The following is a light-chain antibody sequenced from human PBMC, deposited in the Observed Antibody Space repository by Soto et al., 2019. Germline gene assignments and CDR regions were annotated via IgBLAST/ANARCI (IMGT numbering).Light chain of an antibody. Sequence: QSVLTQPASASGSPGQSITISCTGTSSDVGGYNYVSWYQQHPGKAPKLMIYEVSNRPSGVSNRFSGSKSGNTASLTISGLQADDEADYYCSSYTGSSTLVFGGGTQLTVL. CDR3: SSYTGSSTLV. CDR2: EVS. J-gene: IGLJ3*02. V-gene: IGLV2-14*01. CDR1: SSDVGGYNY.